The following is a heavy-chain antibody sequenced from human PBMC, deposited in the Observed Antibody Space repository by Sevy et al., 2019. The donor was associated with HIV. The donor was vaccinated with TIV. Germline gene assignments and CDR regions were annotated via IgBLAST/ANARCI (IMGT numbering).Heavy chain of an antibody. V-gene: IGHV3-30*03. CDR3: ARGGSGDYYYYGVDV. Sequence: GGSLRLSCVGSGFTFRNFGVHWLRQAPGKGLEWLSVVSYDGSSKYYVDSVKGRFIVSRHNSKNTLYLQMNSLRTEDTAVDYCARGGSGDYYYYGVDVWGQGTTVTVSS. CDR1: GFTFRNFG. CDR2: VSYDGSSK. D-gene: IGHD3-10*01. J-gene: IGHJ6*02.